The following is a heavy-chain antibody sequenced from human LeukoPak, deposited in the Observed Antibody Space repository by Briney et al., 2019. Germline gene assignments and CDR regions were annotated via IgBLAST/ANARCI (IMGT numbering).Heavy chain of an antibody. V-gene: IGHV3-7*01. J-gene: IGHJ3*02. Sequence: GGSLRLSCAASGFNFVSYWVSWVRQVPGKGLEWVAHIKGDGSQTYYVDSVKGRFTISRDNAKNSLYLQMNSLRAEDSAVYYCAKYLVRAFDIWGQGTMVTVSS. CDR2: IKGDGSQT. D-gene: IGHD2/OR15-2a*01. CDR1: GFNFVSYW. CDR3: AKYLVRAFDI.